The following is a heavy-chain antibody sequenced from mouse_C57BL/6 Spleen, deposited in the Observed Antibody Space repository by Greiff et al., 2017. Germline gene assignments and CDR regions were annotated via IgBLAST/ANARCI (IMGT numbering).Heavy chain of an antibody. V-gene: IGHV1-52*01. CDR2: IDPSDSET. Sequence: QVQLQQPGAELVRPGSSVKLSCKASGYTFTSYWMHWVKQRPIQGLEWIGNIDPSDSETHYNQKFKDKATLTVDKSSSTAYMQLSSLTSEDSAVYYGARGRGYYYGSSYGYYYAMDYWGQGTSVTVSS. J-gene: IGHJ4*01. CDR1: GYTFTSYW. CDR3: ARGRGYYYGSSYGYYYAMDY. D-gene: IGHD1-1*01.